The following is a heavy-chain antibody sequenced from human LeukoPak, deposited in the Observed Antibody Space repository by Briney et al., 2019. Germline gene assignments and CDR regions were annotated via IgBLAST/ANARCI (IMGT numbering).Heavy chain of an antibody. V-gene: IGHV4-61*01. CDR1: GGSVSSGNYY. J-gene: IGHJ2*01. D-gene: IGHD4-17*01. CDR2: IYYSGSA. Sequence: PSETLSLTCTVSGGSVSSGNYYWSWIRQPPGKGLEWIGNIYYSGSANYNPSLKSRVTISVDTSKNQFSLKLSSVTAADTAVYYCASRTTVRSWYFGLWGRGTLVTVSS. CDR3: ASRTTVRSWYFGL.